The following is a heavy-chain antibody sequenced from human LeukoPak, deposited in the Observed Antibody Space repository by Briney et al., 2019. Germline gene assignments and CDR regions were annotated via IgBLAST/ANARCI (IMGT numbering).Heavy chain of an antibody. CDR2: IYSGGST. J-gene: IGHJ6*02. CDR1: GFTVSSNY. Sequence: GGSLRLSCAASGFTVSSNYMSWVRQAPGKGLEWVSVIYSGGSTYYADSVKGRFTISRHNSKNTLYLQMKSLRAEDTAVYYCARVWAPITGTTDYYYGMDVWGQGTTVTVSS. V-gene: IGHV3-53*04. D-gene: IGHD1-7*01. CDR3: ARVWAPITGTTDYYYGMDV.